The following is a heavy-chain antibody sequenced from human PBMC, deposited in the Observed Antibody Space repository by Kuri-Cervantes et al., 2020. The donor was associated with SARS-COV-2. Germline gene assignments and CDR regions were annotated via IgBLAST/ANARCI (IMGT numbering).Heavy chain of an antibody. D-gene: IGHD3-22*01. CDR3: ARGVPYYFDGTVSLRYYLDY. Sequence: ASVKVSCKTSGYNSNVCGVTWVRQAPGQGLEWMGWVSAYGGTPTYSQKFQGRVTFSTDTFTTTSYMELRSLRSDDTAVYYCARGVPYYFDGTVSLRYYLDYCGQGTLVTVSS. J-gene: IGHJ4*02. V-gene: IGHV1-18*01. CDR1: GYNSNVCG. CDR2: VSAYGGTP.